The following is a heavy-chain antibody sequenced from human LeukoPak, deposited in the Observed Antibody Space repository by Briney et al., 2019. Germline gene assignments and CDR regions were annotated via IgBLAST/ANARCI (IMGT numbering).Heavy chain of an antibody. CDR3: ARDRRYYDSSGYYIIDY. V-gene: IGHV1-18*01. D-gene: IGHD3-22*01. J-gene: IGHJ4*02. CDR1: GYTFTSYG. Sequence: ASVKVSCKASGYTFTSYGISWVRQAPGQGLEWMGWISAYNGNTNYAQKLQGRVTMTTDTSTSTAHMELRSLRSDDTAVYYCARDRRYYDSSGYYIIDYWGQGTLVTVSS. CDR2: ISAYNGNT.